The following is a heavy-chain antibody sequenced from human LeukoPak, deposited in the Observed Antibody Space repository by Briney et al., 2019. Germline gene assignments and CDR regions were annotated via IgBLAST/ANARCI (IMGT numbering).Heavy chain of an antibody. V-gene: IGHV2-70*11. CDR1: GASIGSGSYY. CDR2: IDWDDDK. D-gene: IGHD6-19*01. CDR3: ARYSSGWSPHWFDP. J-gene: IGHJ5*02. Sequence: QTLSLTCTVSGASIGSGSYYWSWIRQPPGKALEWLARIDWDDDKYYSTSLKTRLTISKDTSKNQVVLTMTNMDPVDTATYYCARYSSGWSPHWFDPWGQGTLVTVSS.